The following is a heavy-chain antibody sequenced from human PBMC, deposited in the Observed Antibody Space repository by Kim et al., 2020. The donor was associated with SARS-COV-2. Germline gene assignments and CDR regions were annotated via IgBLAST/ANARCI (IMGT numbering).Heavy chain of an antibody. CDR1: GFTFSSYS. V-gene: IGHV3-21*01. CDR3: ARDQANVEMATITDY. Sequence: GGSLRLSCAASGFTFSSYSMNWVRQAPGKGLEWVSSISSSSSYIYYADSVKGRFTISRDNAKNSLYLQMNSLRAEDTAVYYCARDQANVEMATITDYWGQGTLVTVSS. J-gene: IGHJ4*02. D-gene: IGHD5-12*01. CDR2: ISSSSSYI.